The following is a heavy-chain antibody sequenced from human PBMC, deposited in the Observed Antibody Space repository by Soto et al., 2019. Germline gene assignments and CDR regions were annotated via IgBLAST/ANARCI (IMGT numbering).Heavy chain of an antibody. J-gene: IGHJ4*02. V-gene: IGHV4-61*02. CDR3: AREAYSSGWYDY. Sequence: SETLSLTCAVSGGSISSGGYSWSWIRQPAGKGLEWIGRIYTSGSTNYNPSLKSRVTMSVDTSKNQFSLKLSSVTAADTAVYYCAREAYSSGWYDYWGQGTLVTVSS. D-gene: IGHD6-19*01. CDR2: IYTSGST. CDR1: GGSISSGGYS.